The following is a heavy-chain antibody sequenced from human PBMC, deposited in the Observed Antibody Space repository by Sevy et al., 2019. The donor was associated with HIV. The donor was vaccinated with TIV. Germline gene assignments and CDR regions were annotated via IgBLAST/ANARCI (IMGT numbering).Heavy chain of an antibody. CDR3: TRRGWPDSSSWVSYYYYYYMDV. Sequence: GGSLRLSCTASGFTFGDYAMSWVRQAPGKGLEWVGFIRSKADGGTTEYAGSVKGRFTISRDDSKSIAYLQMNSLKTEDTAVYYCTRRGWPDSSSWVSYYYYYYMDVWGKGTTVTVSS. V-gene: IGHV3-49*04. J-gene: IGHJ6*03. D-gene: IGHD6-13*01. CDR1: GFTFGDYA. CDR2: IRSKADGGTT.